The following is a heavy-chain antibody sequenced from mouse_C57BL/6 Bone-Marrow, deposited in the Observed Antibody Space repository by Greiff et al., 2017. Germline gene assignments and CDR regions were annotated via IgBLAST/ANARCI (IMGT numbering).Heavy chain of an antibody. J-gene: IGHJ1*03. V-gene: IGHV1-59*01. CDR2: IDPSDSYT. CDR1: GYTFTSYW. Sequence: VQLQQPGAELVRPGTSVKLSCKASGYTFTSYWMHWVKQRPGQGLEWIGVIDPSDSYTNYNQKFKGKATLTVDTSSSPAYMQLSSLTSEDSAVYYCARGYYGSSYPQVGYFDVWGTGTTVTVSS. CDR3: ARGYYGSSYPQVGYFDV. D-gene: IGHD1-1*01.